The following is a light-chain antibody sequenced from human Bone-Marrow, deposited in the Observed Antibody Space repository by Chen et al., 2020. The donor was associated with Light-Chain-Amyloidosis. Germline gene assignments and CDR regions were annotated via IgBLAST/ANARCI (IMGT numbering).Light chain of an antibody. CDR1: DLPTKY. Sequence: SYELTQPPSVSVSPGQTARITCSGDDLPTKYAYWYQQKPGQAPVLVIHRDTERPSGISERFSGSSSGTTATLTINGVQAEDEADYHCQSADSSVTYEVIFGGGTKLTVL. J-gene: IGLJ2*01. V-gene: IGLV3-25*03. CDR3: QSADSSVTYEVI. CDR2: RDT.